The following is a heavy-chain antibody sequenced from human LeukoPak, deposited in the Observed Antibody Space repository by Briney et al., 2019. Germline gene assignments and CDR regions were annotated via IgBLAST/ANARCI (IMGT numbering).Heavy chain of an antibody. CDR2: IIPIFGTA. V-gene: IGHV1-69*13. D-gene: IGHD3-10*01. CDR1: GYTFTSYD. Sequence: ASVKVSCKASGYTFTSYDINWVRQATGQGLEWMGGIIPIFGTANYAQKFQGRVTITADESTSTAYMELSSLRSEDTAVYYCARAITMVRGVNWFDPWGQGTLVTVSS. J-gene: IGHJ5*02. CDR3: ARAITMVRGVNWFDP.